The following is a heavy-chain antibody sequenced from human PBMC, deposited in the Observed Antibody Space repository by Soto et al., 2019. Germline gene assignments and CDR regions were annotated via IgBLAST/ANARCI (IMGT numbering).Heavy chain of an antibody. CDR2: ISGSGSTF. Sequence: GGSLRLSCAASGFTFTDYYMSWIRQAPGKGLEWVSYISGSGSTFSYADSVKGRFTISRDNAKNSLYVQMNSLRDEDTAVYYCARAPYGGNSAWGIDYWGQGALVTVS. V-gene: IGHV3-11*01. D-gene: IGHD4-17*01. CDR1: GFTFTDYY. CDR3: ARAPYGGNSAWGIDY. J-gene: IGHJ4*02.